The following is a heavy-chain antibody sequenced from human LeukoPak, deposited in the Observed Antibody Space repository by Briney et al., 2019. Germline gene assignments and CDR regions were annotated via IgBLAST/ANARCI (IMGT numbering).Heavy chain of an antibody. D-gene: IGHD4-17*01. CDR1: GGSISSSSYY. Sequence: PSETLSLTCTVSGGSISSSSYYWGWIRQPPGKGLEWIGSIYYSGSTYYNLSLKSRVTISVDTSKNQFSLKLSSVTAADTAVYYCARHGNSGDSGYYYYGMDVWGQGTTVTVSS. CDR2: IYYSGST. J-gene: IGHJ6*02. CDR3: ARHGNSGDSGYYYYGMDV. V-gene: IGHV4-39*01.